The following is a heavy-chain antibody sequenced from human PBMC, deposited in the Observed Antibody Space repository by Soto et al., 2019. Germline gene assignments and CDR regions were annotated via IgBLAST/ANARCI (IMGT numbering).Heavy chain of an antibody. CDR2: TYYRSNWYN. CDR3: AREVVVVPAAIHGLGGMDV. J-gene: IGHJ6*02. CDR1: GDSVSSNSAA. D-gene: IGHD2-2*02. Sequence: SQTLSLPCAISGDSVSSNSAACNWIRQSPSRGLELLGRTYYRSNWYNDYAVSVKSRITINPDTSKNQFSLQLNSVTPEDTAVYYCAREVVVVPAAIHGLGGMDVWGQGTTVTVSS. V-gene: IGHV6-1*01.